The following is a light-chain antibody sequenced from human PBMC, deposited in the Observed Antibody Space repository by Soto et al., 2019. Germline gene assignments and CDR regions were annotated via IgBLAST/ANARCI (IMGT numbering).Light chain of an antibody. CDR2: GAS. V-gene: IGKV3-11*01. J-gene: IGKJ4*01. Sequence: EIVLTQSPATLSLSPGERATLSFRASRSVGDYLAWYQQKPGQSPRLLIYGASNRATGIPARFSGSGSGTDFTLTISSLEPEDFAIYYCHQRSNWPPFTFGGGTKVDIK. CDR3: HQRSNWPPFT. CDR1: RSVGDY.